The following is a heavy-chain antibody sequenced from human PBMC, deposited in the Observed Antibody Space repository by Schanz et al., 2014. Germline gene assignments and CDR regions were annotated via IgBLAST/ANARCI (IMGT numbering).Heavy chain of an antibody. D-gene: IGHD6-25*01. CDR1: GGSIRSGTYY. J-gene: IGHJ5*02. CDR3: AREPLSGYNWFDP. Sequence: QVQLQESGPGLVKPSQTLSLTCTVSGGSIRSGTYYWSWIRQPAGKALKWVGRVFPNGITNYNPSRKGRAAISRDTPKTQCSLKLGSVAAADTAVYYCAREPLSGYNWFDPWGQGSLVTVSA. CDR2: VFPNGIT. V-gene: IGHV4-61*02.